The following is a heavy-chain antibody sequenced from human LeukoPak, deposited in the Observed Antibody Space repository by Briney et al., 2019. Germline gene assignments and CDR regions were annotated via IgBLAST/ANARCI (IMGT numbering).Heavy chain of an antibody. CDR1: GGSISGYY. CDR3: ARFNSWFYFDY. V-gene: IGHV4-59*08. D-gene: IGHD6-13*01. Sequence: PSETLSLTCTVSGGSISGYYWSWVRQPPGKGLEWIGYIYYSGSTNYNPSLKSRVTISVDTSKNQFSLELSSVTAADTAVYYCARFNSWFYFDYWGQGTLVTVSS. J-gene: IGHJ4*02. CDR2: IYYSGST.